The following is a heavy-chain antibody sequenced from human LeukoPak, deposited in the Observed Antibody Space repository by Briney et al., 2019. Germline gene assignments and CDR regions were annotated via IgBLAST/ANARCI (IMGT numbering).Heavy chain of an antibody. CDR1: GYTFTSYD. CDR3: ARDLDAYSSGWYDFDY. V-gene: IGHV1-8*03. D-gene: IGHD6-19*01. Sequence: ASVKVSCKASGYTFTSYDINWVRQATGQGLEWMGWMNPNSGNTGYAQKFQGRVTITRNTSISTAYMELSSLRSDDTAVYFCARDLDAYSSGWYDFDYWGQGTLVTVSS. CDR2: MNPNSGNT. J-gene: IGHJ4*02.